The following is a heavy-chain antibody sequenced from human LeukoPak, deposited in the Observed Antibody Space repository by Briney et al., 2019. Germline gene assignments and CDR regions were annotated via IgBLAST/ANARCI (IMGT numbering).Heavy chain of an antibody. CDR3: ARGRYAYVFDI. CDR1: GFIVSNYY. V-gene: IGHV3-53*01. Sequence: GGSLRLSCAASGFIVSNYYMNWVRQAPGKGLEWVSVIYSGGTTHHADSVKGRFTISRDNSKNTVYLQMNSLRADDTAVYHCARGRYAYVFDIWGQGTMVTVSS. D-gene: IGHD3-9*01. CDR2: IYSGGTT. J-gene: IGHJ3*02.